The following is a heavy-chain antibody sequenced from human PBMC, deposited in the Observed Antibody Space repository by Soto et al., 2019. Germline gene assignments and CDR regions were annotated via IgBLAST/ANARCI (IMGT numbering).Heavy chain of an antibody. CDR2: MNPNSGNT. CDR3: ALSMIRGYSFFFDT. CDR1: GYTFTSYD. V-gene: IGHV1-8*01. D-gene: IGHD3-10*01. J-gene: IGHJ4*02. Sequence: QVQLVQPGAEVRKPGASVKVSCKTSGYTFTSYDINCVRQVPGQGLEWMGWMNPNSGNTGYAPKFQGRVTMTSDTSTSTAYMDLSDLKSEDTAVYYCALSMIRGYSFFFDTWGQGALVTVSS.